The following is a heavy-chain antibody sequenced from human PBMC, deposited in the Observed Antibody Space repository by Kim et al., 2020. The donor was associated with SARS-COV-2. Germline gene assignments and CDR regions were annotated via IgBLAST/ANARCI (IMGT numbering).Heavy chain of an antibody. J-gene: IGHJ6*03. CDR3: ARSRAAATYEGFYYYYMDV. V-gene: IGHV1-18*01. D-gene: IGHD6-13*01. CDR2: ISAYNGNT. Sequence: ASVKVSRKASGYTFTSYGISWVRQAPGQGLEWMGWISAYNGNTNYAQKLQGRVTMTTDTSTSTAYMELRSLRSDDTAVYYCARSRAAATYEGFYYYYMDVWGKGTTVTVSS. CDR1: GYTFTSYG.